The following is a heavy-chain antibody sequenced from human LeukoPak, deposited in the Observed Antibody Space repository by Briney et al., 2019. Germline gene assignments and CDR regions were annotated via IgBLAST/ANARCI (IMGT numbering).Heavy chain of an antibody. CDR2: ISGYSGRA. CDR3: ARDFGGHKVGSIAASGTTTGY. V-gene: IGHV1-18*01. D-gene: IGHD6-13*01. J-gene: IGHJ4*02. CDR1: GFTFIEYG. Sequence: ASVRVSCKSSGFTFIEYGVHWVRQAPGQGLEWMGWISGYSGRAHFPQNVQGRVTMTTEPSTNATFLDIKSLRSDDTAVYYCARDFGGHKVGSIAASGTTTGYWGQGTLITVSS.